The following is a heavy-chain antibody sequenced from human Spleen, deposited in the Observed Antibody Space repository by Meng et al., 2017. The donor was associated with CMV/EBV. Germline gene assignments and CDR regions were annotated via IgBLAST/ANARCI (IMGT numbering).Heavy chain of an antibody. CDR3: ARYCTSASCYDYYYSGMDV. CDR2: IGYTKGYI. D-gene: IGHD2-2*01. V-gene: IGHV3-21*01. CDR1: GFTFSTYI. J-gene: IGHJ6*02. Sequence: GGSLRLSCAASGFTFSTYIMNWVRQAPGKGLEWVSSIGYTKGYIYYADSVKGRFTISRDNAKNSLYLQMNSLRAEDTAVYYCARYCTSASCYDYYYSGMDVWGQGTTVTVSS.